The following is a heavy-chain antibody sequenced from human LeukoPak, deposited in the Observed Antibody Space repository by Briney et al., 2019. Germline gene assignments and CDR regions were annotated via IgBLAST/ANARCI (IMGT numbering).Heavy chain of an antibody. V-gene: IGHV1-46*01. D-gene: IGHD2-21*02. Sequence: ASVKVSCKASGYTFTSYNMHWVRQAPGQGLEWMGTIHPGVGSSSYARQFQGRLTITRDTSTSTVYMELSSLRSEDTAVYYGARDRVTSLFTYYYGMDVWGQGTTVTVSS. CDR3: ARDRVTSLFTYYYGMDV. CDR2: IHPGVGSS. J-gene: IGHJ6*02. CDR1: GYTFTSYN.